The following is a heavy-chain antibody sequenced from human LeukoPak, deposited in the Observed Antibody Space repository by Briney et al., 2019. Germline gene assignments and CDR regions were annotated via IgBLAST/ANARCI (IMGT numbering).Heavy chain of an antibody. Sequence: GGSLRLSCAASGVNFNIYGMSWVRQAPGKGLEWVSAISASGGSTYYADSVKGRFTISRDNAKNSLYLQMNSLRAEDTAVYYCARDIGDYYDSSGYPFDYWGQGTLVTVSS. V-gene: IGHV3-23*01. CDR2: ISASGGST. CDR3: ARDIGDYYDSSGYPFDY. J-gene: IGHJ4*02. D-gene: IGHD3-22*01. CDR1: GVNFNIYG.